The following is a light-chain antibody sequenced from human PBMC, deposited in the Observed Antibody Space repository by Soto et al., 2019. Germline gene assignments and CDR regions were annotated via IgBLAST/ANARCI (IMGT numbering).Light chain of an antibody. CDR3: QQRSNWPSIT. J-gene: IGKJ5*01. Sequence: EVVLTQSPDTLSLPPGERATLSCRASQSISSHLAWYQQKPGQAPRLLIYDASNRATGIPARFSGSGSGTDFTLTISSLEPEDFAVYYCQQRSNWPSITFGQGTRLEIK. CDR1: QSISSH. CDR2: DAS. V-gene: IGKV3-11*01.